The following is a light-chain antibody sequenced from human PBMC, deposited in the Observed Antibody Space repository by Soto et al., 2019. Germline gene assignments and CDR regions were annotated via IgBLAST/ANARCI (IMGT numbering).Light chain of an antibody. Sequence: ETVLTQSPGTLSLSPGERATLSCRASQSVSSNYLAWYQHKPGQAPTLLIYGASNRATGIPDRFSGSGSGTDLTLTISRLEPEDFAVYYCQQYVTSPPSWTFGQGTKVEVK. CDR2: GAS. J-gene: IGKJ1*01. CDR3: QQYVTSPPSWT. V-gene: IGKV3-20*01. CDR1: QSVSSNY.